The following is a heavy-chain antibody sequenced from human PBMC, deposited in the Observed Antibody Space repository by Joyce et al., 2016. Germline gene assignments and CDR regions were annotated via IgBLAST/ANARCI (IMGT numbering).Heavy chain of an antibody. Sequence: QLVESGGGVVKPGGSLRLSCEASGSTFSSSSMSWFRQGAGKGLEGVAAISGTSDYRFRAETVRGRFTVSRDNAKKTLYLQMNSLRAEDSAVFYCARGGISYYYAMDVWGQGTTVTVSS. J-gene: IGHJ6*02. CDR2: ISGTSDYR. CDR1: GSTFSSSS. V-gene: IGHV3-21*01. CDR3: ARGGISYYYAMDV. D-gene: IGHD3-16*01.